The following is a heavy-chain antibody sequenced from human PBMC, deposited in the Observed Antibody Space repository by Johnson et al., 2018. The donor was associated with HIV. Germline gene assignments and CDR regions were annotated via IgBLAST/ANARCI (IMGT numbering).Heavy chain of an antibody. CDR3: VRGLDI. Sequence: VQLVESGGGLVQPGGSLRLSCAASGITVGTNYMSWVRQAPGKGLEWVSRIKSDGRSTNYADSVKGRFTISRDNAKNTLYLQMNSRRAEDTAVYYCVRGLDIWGQGTEVTVSS. V-gene: IGHV3-74*02. J-gene: IGHJ3*02. CDR2: IKSDGRST. CDR1: GITVGTNY.